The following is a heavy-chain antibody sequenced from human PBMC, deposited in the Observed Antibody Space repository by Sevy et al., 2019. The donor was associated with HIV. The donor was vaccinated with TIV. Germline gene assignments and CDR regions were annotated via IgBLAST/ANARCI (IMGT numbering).Heavy chain of an antibody. V-gene: IGHV4-34*01. CDR1: GGSLSDHY. Sequence: SETLSLTCAVYGGSLSDHYWSWSRQPPGKGLEWIGEVSRSGSTSYNPALASRLTISLDTSKNQFSLKLNSVTAADTAVYYCARSIAIPITGPVGLFFRLYSNWFDPWGQGTWVTVSS. J-gene: IGHJ5*02. D-gene: IGHD2-21*01. CDR2: VSRSGST. CDR3: ARSIAIPITGPVGLFFRLYSNWFDP.